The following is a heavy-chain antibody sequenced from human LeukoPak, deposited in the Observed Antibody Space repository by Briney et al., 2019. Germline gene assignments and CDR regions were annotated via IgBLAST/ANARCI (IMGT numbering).Heavy chain of an antibody. J-gene: IGHJ4*02. CDR3: ARDPEHTAMINFDY. Sequence: GGSLRPSCAASGFTFSDYYMSWIRQAPGKGLEWVTYISRSGTTIYYADSVKGRFTISRDNAENSLYLQMNSLRADDTAVYYCARDPEHTAMINFDYWGQGTLVTVSS. CDR2: ISRSGTTI. V-gene: IGHV3-11*01. D-gene: IGHD5-18*01. CDR1: GFTFSDYY.